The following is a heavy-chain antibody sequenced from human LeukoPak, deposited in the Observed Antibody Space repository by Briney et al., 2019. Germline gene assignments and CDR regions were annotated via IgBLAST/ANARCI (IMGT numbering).Heavy chain of an antibody. Sequence: GSLRLSCAASGFTFSSYGMHWVRQAPGKGLEWVAFIRYDGSNKYYADSVKGRFTISRDNSKNTLYLQMNSLRAEDTAVYYCAKGRGYSYGYYFDYWGQGTLVTVSS. CDR2: IRYDGSNK. CDR1: GFTFSSYG. J-gene: IGHJ4*02. D-gene: IGHD5-18*01. V-gene: IGHV3-30*02. CDR3: AKGRGYSYGYYFDY.